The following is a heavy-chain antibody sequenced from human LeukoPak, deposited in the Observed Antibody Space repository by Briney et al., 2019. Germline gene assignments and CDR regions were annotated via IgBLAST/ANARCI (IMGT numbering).Heavy chain of an antibody. J-gene: IGHJ6*03. Sequence: SSETLPLTCAVYGGSFSGYYWSWIRQPPGKGLEWIGYIYYSGSTNYNPSLKSRVTISVDTSKNQFSLKLSSVTAADTAVYYCARDKKVATPYYWYSMDVWGKGTTVTVSS. CDR3: ARDKKVATPYYWYSMDV. D-gene: IGHD5-12*01. CDR2: IYYSGST. V-gene: IGHV4-59*01. CDR1: GGSFSGYY.